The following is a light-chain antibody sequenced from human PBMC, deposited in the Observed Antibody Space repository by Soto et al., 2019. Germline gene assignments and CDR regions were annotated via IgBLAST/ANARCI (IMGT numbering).Light chain of an antibody. CDR2: EVS. V-gene: IGLV2-14*02. CDR3: SSYTTSTTVV. Sequence: QSALAQPASVSGSPGQSITISCTGTSSDVGTYDLVSWYQQHPGKAPKLMIYEVSSRPSGVSNRFSGSKSGNTASLTISGLQPEDEADYYCSSYTTSTTVVLGTGIKVTVL. J-gene: IGLJ1*01. CDR1: SSDVGTYDL.